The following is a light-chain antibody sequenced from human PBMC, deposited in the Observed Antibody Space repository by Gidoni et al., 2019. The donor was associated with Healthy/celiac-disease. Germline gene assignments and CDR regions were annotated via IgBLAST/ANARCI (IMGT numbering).Light chain of an antibody. CDR3: QQRSNWPIT. CDR2: DAS. CDR1: QSVSSY. Sequence: EIVLTQSPATLSLSPGERATLSCSASQSVSSYLAWYQQKPGQAPRLLIYDASNRATGIPARFSGSGSVTDFTLTISSLEPEDFAVYYCQQRSNWPITFGQGTRLEIK. J-gene: IGKJ5*01. V-gene: IGKV3-11*01.